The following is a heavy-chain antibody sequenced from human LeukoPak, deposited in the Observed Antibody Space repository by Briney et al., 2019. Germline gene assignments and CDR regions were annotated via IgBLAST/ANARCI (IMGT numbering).Heavy chain of an antibody. CDR1: GGSLSGYY. CDR2: INHSGST. D-gene: IGHD3-3*01. Sequence: RPSETLSLTCGVYGGSLSGYYWSWIRQPPEKGLEWIGEINHSGSTNYNPSLKSRVTISVDTSKNQFSLKLSSVTAADTAVYYCARAPPYYDFWSGYIKSEYFDYWGQGTLVTVSS. V-gene: IGHV4-34*01. J-gene: IGHJ4*02. CDR3: ARAPPYYDFWSGYIKSEYFDY.